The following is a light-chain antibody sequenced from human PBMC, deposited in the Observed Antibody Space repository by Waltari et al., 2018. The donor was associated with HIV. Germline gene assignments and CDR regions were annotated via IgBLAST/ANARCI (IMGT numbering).Light chain of an antibody. CDR3: SSYTSSSTNV. V-gene: IGLV2-14*03. Sequence: QSALPQPASMSGPPGQSFTIPCTGTSTDVGGSNYSSWYQRHPGKVPKLMIYDVSNRPSGVSNRFSGSKSGNTASLTISGLQAEDEADYYCSSYTSSSTNVFGTGTKVTVL. J-gene: IGLJ1*01. CDR2: DVS. CDR1: STDVGGSNY.